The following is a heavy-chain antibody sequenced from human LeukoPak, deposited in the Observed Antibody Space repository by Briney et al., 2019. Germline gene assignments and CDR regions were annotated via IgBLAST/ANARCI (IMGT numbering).Heavy chain of an antibody. CDR3: AGPDTAADWFDP. D-gene: IGHD6-13*01. Sequence: SETLSLTCTVSGGSISSSSYYLGWIRQPPGKGLEWIGSIYYSGGTYYNPSLKSRVTISVDTSKNQFSLKLSSVTAADTAVYYCAGPDTAADWFDPWGQGTPVTVSS. CDR2: IYYSGGT. V-gene: IGHV4-39*01. CDR1: GGSISSSSYY. J-gene: IGHJ5*02.